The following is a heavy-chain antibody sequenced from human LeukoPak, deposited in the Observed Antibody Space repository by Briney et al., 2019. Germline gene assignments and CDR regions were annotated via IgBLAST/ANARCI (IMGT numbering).Heavy chain of an antibody. J-gene: IGHJ3*02. V-gene: IGHV4-4*07. D-gene: IGHD6-19*01. Sequence: SETLSLTCTVSGGSISSYYWSWIRQPAGKGLEWIGRIYTSGSTNYNPSLKSRVTMSVDTSKNQFSLKLSSVTAADTAAYYCARVVSSGWKKADAFDIWGQGTMVTVSS. CDR1: GGSISSYY. CDR2: IYTSGST. CDR3: ARVVSSGWKKADAFDI.